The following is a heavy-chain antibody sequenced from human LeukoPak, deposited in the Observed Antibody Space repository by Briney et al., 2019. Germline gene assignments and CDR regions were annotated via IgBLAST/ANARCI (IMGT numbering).Heavy chain of an antibody. D-gene: IGHD5-12*01. CDR2: ISPTGSTM. J-gene: IGHJ4*02. CDR3: ATLPVASPFDY. V-gene: IGHV3-48*03. CDR1: GLTFSHCE. Sequence: GQSLSLSCGASGLTFSHCEMYWVRQAPGRGLEWVSYISPTGSTMYYADSVKGRFTISRDNAKNSLYLQMNSLRADDTAVYYCATLPVASPFDYWGQGALVTVSS.